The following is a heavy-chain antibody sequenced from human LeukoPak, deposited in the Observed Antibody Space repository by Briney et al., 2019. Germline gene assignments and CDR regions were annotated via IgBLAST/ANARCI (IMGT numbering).Heavy chain of an antibody. V-gene: IGHV3-23*01. D-gene: IGHD4-11*01. J-gene: IGHJ6*02. Sequence: GGSLRLSCAASGFTFSSYAMSWVRQAPGKGLEWVSAISGSGGSTYYADSVKGRFTISRDNSKNTLYPQMNSLRAEDTAVYYCAKDLDAYSNYWQGKGMNVWAQGTTVTVSS. CDR1: GFTFSSYA. CDR2: ISGSGGST. CDR3: AKDLDAYSNYWQGKGMNV.